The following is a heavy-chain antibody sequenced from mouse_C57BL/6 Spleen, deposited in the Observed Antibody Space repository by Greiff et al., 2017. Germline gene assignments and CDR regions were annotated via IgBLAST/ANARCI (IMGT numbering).Heavy chain of an antibody. CDR2: IYPGSGST. J-gene: IGHJ3*01. Sequence: VQLQQPGAELVKPGASVKMSCKASGYTFTSYWITWVKQRPGQGLEWIGDIYPGSGSTNYNEKFKSKATLTVDTSSSTAYMQHRSLTSEDSAVYYCASPIDSSGYVPFAYWGQGTLVTVSA. CDR1: GYTFTSYW. CDR3: ASPIDSSGYVPFAY. D-gene: IGHD3-2*02. V-gene: IGHV1-55*01.